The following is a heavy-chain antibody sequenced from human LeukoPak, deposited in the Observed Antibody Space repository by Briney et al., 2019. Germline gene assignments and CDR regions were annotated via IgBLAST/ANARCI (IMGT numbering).Heavy chain of an antibody. D-gene: IGHD6-19*01. CDR1: RFIFSTYS. V-gene: IGHV3-23*01. Sequence: PGGSLRLSCAASRFIFSTYSMSWVRQAPGKGPEWVSSISDGGTNTYYADSAKGRFTIPRDNSKNTLSLQMNNLRDEDTAVYYCAKDAAAVTGRRAGFDYWGQGTLVTVSS. CDR3: AKDAAAVTGRRAGFDY. CDR2: ISDGGTNT. J-gene: IGHJ4*02.